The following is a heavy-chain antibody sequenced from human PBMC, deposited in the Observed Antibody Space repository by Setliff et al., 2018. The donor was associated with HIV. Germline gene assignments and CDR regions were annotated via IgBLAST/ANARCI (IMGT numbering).Heavy chain of an antibody. Sequence: PSETLSLTCTASGASIRSYYWAWIRQSPGRGLQYLGHLYYSGSTNYNPSLKSRITMSMDTSKNQFPLQLSSVTAADTAVYYCARIPWVATLWGGAFDLWGHGTMVTVSS. D-gene: IGHD5-12*01. CDR1: GASIRSYY. V-gene: IGHV4-59*01. J-gene: IGHJ3*01. CDR3: ARIPWVATLWGGAFDL. CDR2: LYYSGST.